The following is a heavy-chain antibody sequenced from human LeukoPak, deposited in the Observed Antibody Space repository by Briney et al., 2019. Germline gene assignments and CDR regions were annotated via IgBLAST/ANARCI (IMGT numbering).Heavy chain of an antibody. D-gene: IGHD2-15*01. CDR3: ARVALGECSGGSCYSGYYYMDV. V-gene: IGHV4-39*01. CDR1: GGSISSSSYY. J-gene: IGHJ6*03. CDR2: IYYSAST. Sequence: PAETLSLTCSVSGGSISSSSYYWGWIRQPPGKGLEWIGCIYYSASTYYNSSLKSRVTISVDTSKNQFSLKLSSATAADTAVYYCARVALGECSGGSCYSGYYYMDVWGKGTTVTVSS.